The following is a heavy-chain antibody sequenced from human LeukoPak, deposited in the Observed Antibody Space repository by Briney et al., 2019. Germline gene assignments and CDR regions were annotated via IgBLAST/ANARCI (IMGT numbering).Heavy chain of an antibody. CDR2: ISGDGGST. D-gene: IGHD2-15*01. CDR1: GFTFDDYA. V-gene: IGHV3-43*02. CDR3: AKDTGPDCSGGSCYSLRLYYYGMDV. Sequence: GGSLRLSCAASGFTFDDYAMRWVRQAPGKGLEWVSLISGDGGSTYYADSVKGRFTISRDNSKNSLYLQMNSLRTEDTALYYCAKDTGPDCSGGSCYSLRLYYYGMDVWGQGTTVTVSS. J-gene: IGHJ6*02.